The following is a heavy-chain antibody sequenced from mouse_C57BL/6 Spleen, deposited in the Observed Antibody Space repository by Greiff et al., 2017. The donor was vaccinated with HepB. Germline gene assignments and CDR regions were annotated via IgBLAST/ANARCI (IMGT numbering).Heavy chain of an antibody. D-gene: IGHD1-1*01. CDR2: INPNNGGT. V-gene: IGHV1-26*01. J-gene: IGHJ2*01. CDR1: GYTFTDYY. CDR3: ARENYGSRRYFDY. Sequence: EVQGVESGPELVKPGASVKISCKASGYTFTDYYMNWVKQSHGKSLEWIGDINPNNGGTSYNQKFKGKATLTVDKSSSTAYMELRSLTSEDSAVYYCARENYGSRRYFDYWGQGTTLTVSS.